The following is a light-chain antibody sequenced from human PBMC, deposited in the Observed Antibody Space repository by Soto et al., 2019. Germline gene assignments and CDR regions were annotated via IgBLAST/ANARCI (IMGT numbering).Light chain of an antibody. CDR1: SSNIGAGDE. V-gene: IGLV1-40*01. J-gene: IGLJ1*01. CDR3: QSYDSSLSGYV. Sequence: QSVLTQPPSVSEAPGQRVTISCTGSSSNIGAGDEAPWYQQVQGTAPKLLIYENNNRPSGVPDRFSGSKSGTSASLAITGLQAEDEAEYYCQSYDSSLSGYVFGTGTKLTVL. CDR2: ENN.